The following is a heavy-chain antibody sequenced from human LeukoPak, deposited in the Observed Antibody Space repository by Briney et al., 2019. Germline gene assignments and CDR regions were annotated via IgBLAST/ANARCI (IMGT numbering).Heavy chain of an antibody. CDR2: INPNSGGT. CDR3: ARATSGSSGYGSDY. J-gene: IGHJ4*02. Sequence: GASVKVSCKASGYTFTDYYMHWVRQAPGQGLEWMGWINPNSGGTNYAQKFQGRVTMTRDPSITTAYMELRWLRSDDTAVYYCARATSGSSGYGSDYWGQGTLVTVSS. CDR1: GYTFTDYY. D-gene: IGHD5-12*01. V-gene: IGHV1-2*02.